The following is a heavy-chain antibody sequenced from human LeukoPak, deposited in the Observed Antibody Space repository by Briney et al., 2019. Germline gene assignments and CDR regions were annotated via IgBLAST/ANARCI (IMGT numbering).Heavy chain of an antibody. V-gene: IGHV1-8*01. CDR2: INPNSGGT. J-gene: IGHJ5*02. CDR1: GYTFTSHG. D-gene: IGHD6-13*01. CDR3: ARGPDLSSWYANWFDP. Sequence: ASVKVSCKASGYTFTSHGIGWVRQAPGQGLEWMGWINPNSGGTNYAQKFQGRVTITRNTSISTAYMELSSLRSEDTAVYYCARGPDLSSWYANWFDPWGQGTLVTVSS.